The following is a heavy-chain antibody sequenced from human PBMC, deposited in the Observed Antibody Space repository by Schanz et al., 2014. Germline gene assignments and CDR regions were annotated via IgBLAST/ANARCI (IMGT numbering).Heavy chain of an antibody. Sequence: QVLQVQSGSELKKPGTSVKVSCKASGYNITSNDVTWVRQATGQGLEWVGWISPYTGNTHYFDKMEGRVTMTTDTSTSTAYMELRSLRSDDTAMYYCTRGGYSSGWYDRDIARFDYWGQGTLVTVSS. CDR1: GYNITSND. J-gene: IGHJ4*02. D-gene: IGHD6-19*01. CDR3: TRGGYSSGWYDRDIARFDY. V-gene: IGHV1-18*01. CDR2: ISPYTGNT.